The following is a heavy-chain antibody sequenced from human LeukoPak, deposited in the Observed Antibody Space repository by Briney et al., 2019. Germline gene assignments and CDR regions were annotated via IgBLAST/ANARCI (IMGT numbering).Heavy chain of an antibody. J-gene: IGHJ3*02. CDR3: ARHGVEGYNGAFHI. V-gene: IGHV5-51*01. Sequence: GESLKISCKASGHTFTNYWIAWVRQMPGKGLEWMGIIYPGDSDSRYSPSFPGHVTISADTSTSTAYLQWSSLKASHTAMYYCARHGVEGYNGAFHIWGQGTMVTVSS. D-gene: IGHD5-24*01. CDR2: IYPGDSDS. CDR1: GHTFTNYW.